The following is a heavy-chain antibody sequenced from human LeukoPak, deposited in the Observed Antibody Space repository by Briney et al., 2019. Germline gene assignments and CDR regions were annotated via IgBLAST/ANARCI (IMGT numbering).Heavy chain of an antibody. Sequence: PSETLPLTCTVSGGSISSSSYYWGWIRQPPGKGLEWIGSIYYSGSTNYNPSLKSRVTISVDTSKNQFSLKLSSVTAADTAVYYCARGLEWSDFWSGYRYYYYYMDVWGKGTTVTVSS. CDR1: GGSISSSSYY. CDR3: ARGLEWSDFWSGYRYYYYYMDV. D-gene: IGHD3-3*01. V-gene: IGHV4-39*07. J-gene: IGHJ6*03. CDR2: IYYSGST.